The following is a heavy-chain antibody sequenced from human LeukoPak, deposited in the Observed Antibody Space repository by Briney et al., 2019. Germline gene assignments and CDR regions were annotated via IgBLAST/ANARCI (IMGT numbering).Heavy chain of an antibody. CDR1: GGSISSYY. Sequence: SETLSLTCTVSGGSISSYYWSWIRQPAGKGLEWIGRIYTSGSTNYNPSLKSRVTISVDTSKNQFSLKLSSVTAADTAVYYCARGVLRYFDWLSNWFDPWGQGTLVTVSS. D-gene: IGHD3-9*01. V-gene: IGHV4-4*07. CDR3: ARGVLRYFDWLSNWFDP. CDR2: IYTSGST. J-gene: IGHJ5*02.